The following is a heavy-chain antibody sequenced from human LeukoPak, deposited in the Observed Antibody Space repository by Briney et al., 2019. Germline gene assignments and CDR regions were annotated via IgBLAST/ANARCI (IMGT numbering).Heavy chain of an antibody. CDR1: GYTFTGYY. D-gene: IGHD3-22*01. V-gene: IGHV1-2*02. CDR3: ARSSRYYYDSSGYPQGIFDY. Sequence: GASVKVSCKASGYTFTGYYMHWVRQAPGQGLEWMGWINPNSGGTNYAQKFQGRVTMARDTSISTAYMELSRLRSDDTAVYYCARSSRYYYDSSGYPQGIFDYWGQGTLATVSS. J-gene: IGHJ4*02. CDR2: INPNSGGT.